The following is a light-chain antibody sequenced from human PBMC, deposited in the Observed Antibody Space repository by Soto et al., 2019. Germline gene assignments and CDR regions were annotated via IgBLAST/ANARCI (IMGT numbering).Light chain of an antibody. CDR3: VAWDDSLSGVV. J-gene: IGLJ3*02. CDR2: KSD. CDR1: SSNIGGNH. Sequence: QSVLTQPPSASGTPGQRVTISCSGGSSNIGGNHVYLYHQLPGAAPTLLMYKSDQRPSGAPDRFSGSKSGTSASLVISGLQSGDEADYYCVAWDDSLSGVVFGGGTKLTVL. V-gene: IGLV1-47*01.